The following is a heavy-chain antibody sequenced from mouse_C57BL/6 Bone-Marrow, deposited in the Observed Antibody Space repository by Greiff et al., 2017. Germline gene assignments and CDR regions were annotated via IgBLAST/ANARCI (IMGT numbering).Heavy chain of an antibody. D-gene: IGHD4-1*01. Sequence: EVQLQESVAELVRPGASVKLSCTASGFTITNTYMHWVKQRPEQGLEWIGRIDPANGNTKYAPKFQGKATITVDTSSNTAYLQLSSLTSEASAFYYGARVGPYYAMDYWGQGTSVTVSS. CDR1: GFTITNTY. J-gene: IGHJ4*01. V-gene: IGHV14-3*01. CDR2: IDPANGNT. CDR3: ARVGPYYAMDY.